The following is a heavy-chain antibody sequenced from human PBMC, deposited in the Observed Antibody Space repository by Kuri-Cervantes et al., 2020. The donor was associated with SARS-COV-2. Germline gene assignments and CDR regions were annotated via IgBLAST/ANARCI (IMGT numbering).Heavy chain of an antibody. CDR2: ISGSGGST. CDR3: ARGASYSGSYGSFQH. D-gene: IGHD1-26*01. Sequence: GESLEISCAVYGGSFNGYYWSWIRQPPGKGLEWVSAISGSGGSTYYAGSVKGRFTISRDNSKNTLYLQMNSLKTEDTAVFYCARGASYSGSYGSFQHWGQGTLVTVSS. J-gene: IGHJ1*01. CDR1: GGSFNGYY. V-gene: IGHV3-23*01.